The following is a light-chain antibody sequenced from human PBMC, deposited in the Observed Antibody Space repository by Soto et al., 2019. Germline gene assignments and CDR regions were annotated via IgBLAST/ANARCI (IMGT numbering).Light chain of an antibody. CDR1: QTVLYTSTSENY. CDR2: WAS. CDR3: QQYYGTPRT. V-gene: IGKV4-1*01. J-gene: IGKJ1*01. Sequence: DIVMTQSPDSLAVSLGERATINCKSSQTVLYTSTSENYLAWHQPKPGQPPKLIIYWASTRESGVPARFNGSGFGTDFTFTISSLQAEDVAVYYCQQYYGTPRTCGQGTKVEIK.